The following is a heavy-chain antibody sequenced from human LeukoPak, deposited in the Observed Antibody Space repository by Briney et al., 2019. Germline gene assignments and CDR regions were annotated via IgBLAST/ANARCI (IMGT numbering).Heavy chain of an antibody. CDR3: ARSDGDYQPFDY. V-gene: IGHV3-30*04. D-gene: IGHD4-17*01. J-gene: IGHJ4*02. CDR1: GFTFSSYA. CDR2: ISYDGSNK. Sequence: GGSLRLSCAASGFTFSSYAMHWVRQAPGKGLEWVAVISYDGSNKYYADSVKGRFTISRDNSKNTLYLQMNSLRAEDTAVYYCARSDGDYQPFDYWGQGTLVTVYS.